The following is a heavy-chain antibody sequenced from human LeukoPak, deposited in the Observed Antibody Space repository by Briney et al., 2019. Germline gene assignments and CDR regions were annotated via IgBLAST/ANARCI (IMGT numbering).Heavy chain of an antibody. CDR1: GFTFSSYG. CDR2: IWYDGSNK. Sequence: GGSLRLSCAASGFTFSSYGMHWVRRAPGKGLEWVAVIWYDGSNKYYADSVKGRFTISRDNSKSTLYLQMNSLRAEDTAVYYCARERRPATVDYWGQGTLVTVSS. CDR3: ARERRPATVDY. V-gene: IGHV3-33*01. J-gene: IGHJ4*02.